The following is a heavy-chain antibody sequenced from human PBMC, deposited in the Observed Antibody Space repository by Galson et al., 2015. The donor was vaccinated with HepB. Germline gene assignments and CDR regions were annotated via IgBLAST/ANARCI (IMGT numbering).Heavy chain of an antibody. CDR1: GGSISSYY. Sequence: SETLSLTCTVSGGSISSYYWSWIQQPPGKGLEWIGYIYYSGSTNYNPSLKSRVTISVDTSKNQFSLKLSSVTAADTAVYYCARGYYDYVWGSLAYYFDYWGQGTLVTVSS. CDR2: IYYSGST. D-gene: IGHD3-16*01. V-gene: IGHV4-59*01. J-gene: IGHJ4*02. CDR3: ARGYYDYVWGSLAYYFDY.